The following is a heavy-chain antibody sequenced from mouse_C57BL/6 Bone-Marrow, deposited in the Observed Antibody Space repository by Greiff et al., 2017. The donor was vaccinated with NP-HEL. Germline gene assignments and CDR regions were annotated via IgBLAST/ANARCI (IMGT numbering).Heavy chain of an antibody. CDR3: ARQVYYGSSSYFDY. CDR2: ISNGGGST. J-gene: IGHJ2*01. D-gene: IGHD1-1*01. CDR1: GFTFSDYY. Sequence: EVMLVESGGGLVQPGGSLKLSCAASGFTFSDYYMYWVRQTPEKRLEWVAYISNGGGSTYYPDTVKGRFTISRDNAKNTLYLQMSRLKSEDTAMYYCARQVYYGSSSYFDYWGQGTTLTVSS. V-gene: IGHV5-12*01.